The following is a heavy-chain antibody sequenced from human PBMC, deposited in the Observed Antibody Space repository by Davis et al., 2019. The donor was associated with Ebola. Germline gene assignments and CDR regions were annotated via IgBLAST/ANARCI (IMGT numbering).Heavy chain of an antibody. Sequence: PSETLSLTCAVYGGSFSDYYWSWIRQPPGKGLEWIGEIHPSGSTHYNPSLASRVSISPDTSKNQFSLNLNSVTAADTAVYYCARVSYYDFWSGYPRTHYYYMDVWGKGTTVTVSS. V-gene: IGHV4-34*01. D-gene: IGHD3-3*01. CDR3: ARVSYYDFWSGYPRTHYYYMDV. J-gene: IGHJ6*03. CDR1: GGSFSDYY. CDR2: IHPSGST.